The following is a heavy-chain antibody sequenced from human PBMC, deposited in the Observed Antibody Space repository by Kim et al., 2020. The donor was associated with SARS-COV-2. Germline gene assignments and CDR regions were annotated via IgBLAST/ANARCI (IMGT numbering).Heavy chain of an antibody. CDR1: GFTFSSHW. CDR2: IKEDGSKK. Sequence: GGSLRLSCAASGFTFSSHWMHWVRQAPGKGLEWVANIKEDGSKKHYVDSVKGRFTVSRDNAKNSLYLQMNSLRAEDTAVYYCAREGDHWGQGTLVTVSS. CDR3: AREGDH. J-gene: IGHJ4*02. V-gene: IGHV3-7*01.